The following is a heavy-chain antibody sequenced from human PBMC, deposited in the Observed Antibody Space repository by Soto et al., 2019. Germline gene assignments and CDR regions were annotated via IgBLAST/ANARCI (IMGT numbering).Heavy chain of an antibody. D-gene: IGHD3-3*01. CDR3: AKDRQADFWRLPSPMDV. J-gene: IGHJ6*02. V-gene: IGHV3-30*18. CDR2: ISYDGSNK. Sequence: QVQLVESGGGVVQPGRSLRLSCAASGFTFSSSGIHWVRQAPGKGLEWVAVISYDGSNKFYTDSVKGRFTVSRDNSKNTLYLQMSSLRAEDTAVYYCAKDRQADFWRLPSPMDVWGQGTTVTVSS. CDR1: GFTFSSSG.